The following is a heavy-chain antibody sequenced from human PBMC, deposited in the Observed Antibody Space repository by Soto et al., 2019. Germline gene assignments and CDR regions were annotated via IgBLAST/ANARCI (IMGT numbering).Heavy chain of an antibody. V-gene: IGHV3-30*18. CDR2: ISYDGTTK. D-gene: IGHD2-15*01. CDR1: GFTFSSYA. Sequence: QVQLVESGGGVVQPGRSLRLSCAASGFTFSSYAMYWVRQAPGKGLEWVAVISYDGTTKFYADSVKGRFTISRDNSKNTLYLKLNSLRAEDTAVFYCAKGGGHCSGGSCCPDYWGQGTLVTVSS. CDR3: AKGGGHCSGGSCCPDY. J-gene: IGHJ4*02.